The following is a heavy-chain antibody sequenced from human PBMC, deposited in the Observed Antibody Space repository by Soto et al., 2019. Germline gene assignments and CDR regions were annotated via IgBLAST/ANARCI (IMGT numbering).Heavy chain of an antibody. CDR2: ISPTSSYT. Sequence: GGSLRLSCAASGFTFSDYYMRWIRQAPGKGLEWVSYISPTSSYTDYADAGSVKGRFTISRDNSRNTLYLEINNARADDTAVYYCVRGPDYSNFGYFDSWGQGILVTVSS. CDR3: VRGPDYSNFGYFDS. CDR1: GFTFSDYY. D-gene: IGHD4-4*01. J-gene: IGHJ4*02. V-gene: IGHV3-11*06.